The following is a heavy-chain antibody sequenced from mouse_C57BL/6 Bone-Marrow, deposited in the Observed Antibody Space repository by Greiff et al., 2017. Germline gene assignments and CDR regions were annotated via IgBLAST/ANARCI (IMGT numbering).Heavy chain of an antibody. Sequence: VQLQQPGAELVMPGASVKLSCKASGYTFTSYWMHWVKQRPGQGLEWIGEIDPSDSYTNYNQKFKGKSTLTVDKSSSTAYMQLSSLTSEYSAVYYCARDYYDYWGQGTTLTVSS. CDR1: GYTFTSYW. CDR3: ARDYYDY. CDR2: IDPSDSYT. J-gene: IGHJ2*01. V-gene: IGHV1-69*01.